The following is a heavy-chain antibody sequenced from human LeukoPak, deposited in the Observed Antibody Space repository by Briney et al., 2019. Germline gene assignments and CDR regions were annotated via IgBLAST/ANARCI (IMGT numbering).Heavy chain of an antibody. D-gene: IGHD5-12*01. V-gene: IGHV1-69*13. CDR2: IIPIFGTA. CDR1: GGTFSSYA. Sequence: SVKVSCKASGGTFSSYAISWVRQAPGQGLEWMGGIIPIFGTANYAQKFQGRVTITADESTSTAYKELSSLRSEDTAVYYCARGWGYVPEHYYYGMDVWGQGTTVTVSS. J-gene: IGHJ6*02. CDR3: ARGWGYVPEHYYYGMDV.